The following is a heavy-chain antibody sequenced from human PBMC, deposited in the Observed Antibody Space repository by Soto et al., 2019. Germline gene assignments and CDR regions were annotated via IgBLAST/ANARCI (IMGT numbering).Heavy chain of an antibody. CDR1: GFTFGDYA. D-gene: IGHD3-10*01. Sequence: LRLSCTASGFTFGDYAMSGFRQAAGEWLEWVGFIRSKPYDGTTEYAASAKGRFTISRDDSKSIAYLQMNSLKTEDTAVYYCAKDLFSMVRGASYYSYGMDVWGQGTTVTVSS. CDR3: AKDLFSMVRGASYYSYGMDV. J-gene: IGHJ6*02. CDR2: IRSKPYDGTT. V-gene: IGHV3-49*03.